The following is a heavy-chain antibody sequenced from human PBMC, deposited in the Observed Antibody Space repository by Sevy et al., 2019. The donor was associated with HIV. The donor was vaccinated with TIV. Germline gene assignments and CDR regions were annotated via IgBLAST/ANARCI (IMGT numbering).Heavy chain of an antibody. CDR3: ASFGIRDVY. Sequence: GGSLRLSCAASGFTVSGHHMSWVRQTPGKGLEWISVIYSGGLTYYANSVKGRFTISSDNSRDTVYLQMSSRRPADTAVYFCASFGIRDVYGGQGILVTVSS. CDR1: GFTVSGHH. D-gene: IGHD3-3*01. J-gene: IGHJ4*02. CDR2: IYSGGLT. V-gene: IGHV3-66*02.